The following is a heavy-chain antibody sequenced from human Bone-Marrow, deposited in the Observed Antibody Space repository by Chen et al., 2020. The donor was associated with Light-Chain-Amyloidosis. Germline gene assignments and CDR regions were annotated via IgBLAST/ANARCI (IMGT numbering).Heavy chain of an antibody. CDR2: ISGSVCSR. J-gene: IGHJ3*02. CDR3: AKDISYDDILPGYPADAFDI. D-gene: IGHD3-9*01. Sequence: EVQLVESGGGLLQRGGSLRLSCAASGFAFSSYAMGWVRQAPGKGVEWVSTISGSVCSRYYGSSLKGRRTISRDESKNALFLQMNSLRAEDTAVYYCAKDISYDDILPGYPADAFDIWCQGTMVTVSS. V-gene: IGHV3-23*04. CDR1: GFAFSSYA.